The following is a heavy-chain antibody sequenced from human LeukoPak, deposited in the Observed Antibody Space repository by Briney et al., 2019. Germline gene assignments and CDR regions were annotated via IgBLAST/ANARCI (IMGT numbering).Heavy chain of an antibody. CDR1: GGTFSSYD. D-gene: IGHD3-22*01. V-gene: IGHV1-69*13. Sequence: SVKVSCKASGGTFSSYDISWVRQAPGQGLEWMGGIIPIFGTANYAQKFQGRVTITADESTSTAYMELSSLRSEDTAVYYCARDRRYYYDSSSQYNWFDLWGQGTLVTVSS. J-gene: IGHJ5*02. CDR3: ARDRRYYYDSSSQYNWFDL. CDR2: IIPIFGTA.